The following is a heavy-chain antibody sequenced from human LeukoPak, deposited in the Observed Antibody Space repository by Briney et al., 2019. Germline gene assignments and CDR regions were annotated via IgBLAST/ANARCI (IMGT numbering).Heavy chain of an antibody. V-gene: IGHV3-30*18. D-gene: IGHD3-22*01. CDR2: ISYDVGKK. Sequence: GGSLRLSCAASGFTFSSYGMHWVRQAPGKGLEWVAVISYDVGKKYYADSVKGRLTISRDNSKNTLYLQMNSLRAEDTAVYYCAKDDYYDTSGYRDWGQGTLVTVSS. CDR1: GFTFSSYG. J-gene: IGHJ4*02. CDR3: AKDDYYDTSGYRD.